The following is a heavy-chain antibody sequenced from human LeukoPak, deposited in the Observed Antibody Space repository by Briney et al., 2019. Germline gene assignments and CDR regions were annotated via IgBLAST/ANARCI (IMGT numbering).Heavy chain of an antibody. J-gene: IGHJ5*02. D-gene: IGHD3-10*01. Sequence: ASVKVSCKASGYTFTSYGISWVRLAPGQGLEWMGWITVYNGNTNYAQKLQGRVTMTTDSSTSTAYMELRSLRSDDTAVYYCALWGASGSDSWFDPWGQGTLVTVSS. CDR2: ITVYNGNT. CDR3: ALWGASGSDSWFDP. V-gene: IGHV1-18*01. CDR1: GYTFTSYG.